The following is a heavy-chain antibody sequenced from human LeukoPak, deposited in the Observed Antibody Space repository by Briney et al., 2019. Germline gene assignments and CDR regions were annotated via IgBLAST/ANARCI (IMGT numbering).Heavy chain of an antibody. CDR2: ISGSGGST. Sequence: GGSLRLSCAASGFTFSTYAMSWVRQAPAKGLEWVSAISGSGGSTYYADSVKGRFTISRDNAENSLYLQMNSLRVEDTAFYYCARDLAYSRLDYWGQGMLVTVSS. V-gene: IGHV3-23*01. J-gene: IGHJ4*02. CDR3: ARDLAYSRLDY. CDR1: GFTFSTYA. D-gene: IGHD5-18*01.